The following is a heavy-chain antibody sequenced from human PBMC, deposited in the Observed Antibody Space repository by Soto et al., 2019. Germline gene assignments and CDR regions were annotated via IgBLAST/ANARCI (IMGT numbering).Heavy chain of an antibody. J-gene: IGHJ4*02. CDR1: CGSISSGDYY. V-gene: IGHV4-30-4*01. CDR3: ARELSGYKYGPGEVY. CDR2: IFYSGDT. Sequence: SETLSLTCTVSCGSISSGDYYWNWIRQPPGKGLEWIGYIFYSGDTYYNPSLKSRVIISMDTSQNQFSLKLNSVTAADTAVYYCARELSGYKYGPGEVYWGQGTLVTVSS. D-gene: IGHD5-18*01.